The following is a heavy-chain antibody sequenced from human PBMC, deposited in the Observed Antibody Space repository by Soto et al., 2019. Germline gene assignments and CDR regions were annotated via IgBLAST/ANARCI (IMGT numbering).Heavy chain of an antibody. D-gene: IGHD3-3*01. V-gene: IGHV3-23*01. CDR3: AKDWSHYDFWSGYDYYYGMDV. CDR1: GFTFSSYA. J-gene: IGHJ6*02. CDR2: ISGSGGST. Sequence: SGFTFSSYAMSWVRQAPGKGLEWVSAISGSGGSTYYADSVKGRFTISRDNSKNTLYLQMNSLRAEDTAVYYCAKDWSHYDFWSGYDYYYGMDVWGQGTTVTVS.